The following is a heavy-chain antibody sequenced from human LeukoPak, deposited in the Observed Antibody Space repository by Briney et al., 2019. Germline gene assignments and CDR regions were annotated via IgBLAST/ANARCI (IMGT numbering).Heavy chain of an antibody. J-gene: IGHJ4*02. CDR3: ARDSLGMSTLDS. V-gene: IGHV3-53*01. CDR1: GFTFNTYV. Sequence: GGSLRLSCVASGFTFNTYVMSWVRQAPGKGLEWVSVIYSGGSTYYADSVKGRFTISRDSSKNTLYLQMNSLRAEDTAVYYCARDSLGMSTLDSWGQGTLVTVSS. CDR2: IYSGGST. D-gene: IGHD5/OR15-5a*01.